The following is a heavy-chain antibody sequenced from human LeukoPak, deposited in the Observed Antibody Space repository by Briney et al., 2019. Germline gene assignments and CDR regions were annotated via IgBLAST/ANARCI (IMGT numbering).Heavy chain of an antibody. D-gene: IGHD3-22*01. CDR2: ISYDGSNK. CDR1: GWTFSSYG. Sequence: PGRSLRLSCAASGWTFSSYGMHWVRQAPGKGLEWVAVISYDGSNKYYADSVKGRFTISRDNSKNTLYLQMNSLRAEDTAVYYCARDQNDSSGYYTLYYYYYGMDVWGQGTTVTVSS. V-gene: IGHV3-30*03. J-gene: IGHJ6*02. CDR3: ARDQNDSSGYYTLYYYYYGMDV.